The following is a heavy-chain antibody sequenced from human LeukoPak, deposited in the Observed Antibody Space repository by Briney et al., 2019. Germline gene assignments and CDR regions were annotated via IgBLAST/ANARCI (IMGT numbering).Heavy chain of an antibody. J-gene: IGHJ4*02. CDR1: GNGFSTYW. CDR3: ARGTYGGYLSFDS. V-gene: IGHV5-51*01. CDR2: IYPGDSDA. Sequence: GESLKISGEGSGNGFSTYWIGWVRQMSEKGLEWMGIIYPGDSDARYSPSFQGQVTISADKSITTAYLQWSSLKASDTAMYYCARGTYGGYLSFDSWGQGTLVTVSS. D-gene: IGHD5-12*01.